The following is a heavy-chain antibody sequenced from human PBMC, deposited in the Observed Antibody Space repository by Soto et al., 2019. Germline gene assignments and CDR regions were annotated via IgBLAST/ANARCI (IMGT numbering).Heavy chain of an antibody. Sequence: GGSLRLSCAASGFTFSSYSMNWVRQAPGKGLEWVSSISSSSSYIYYADSVKGRFTISRDNAKNSLYLQMNSLRAEDTAVYYCARGLRYSGYDYDYWGQGTLVTVSS. J-gene: IGHJ4*02. D-gene: IGHD5-12*01. CDR3: ARGLRYSGYDYDY. CDR1: GFTFSSYS. CDR2: ISSSSSYI. V-gene: IGHV3-21*01.